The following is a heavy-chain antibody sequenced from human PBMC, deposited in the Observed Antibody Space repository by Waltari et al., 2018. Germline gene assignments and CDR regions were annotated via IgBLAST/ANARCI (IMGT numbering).Heavy chain of an antibody. Sequence: EVQLVQSGAEVKKPGESLKISCKGSGYSFTSYWIGWVRQAPGKGLEWVSAISGSGGSKYYADSVKGRFTISRDNSKNTLYLQMNSLRAEDTAVYYCAKVMGEQSPLFDYWGQGTLVTVSS. CDR1: GYSFTSYW. J-gene: IGHJ4*02. CDR2: ISGSGGSK. V-gene: IGHV3-23*04. CDR3: AKVMGEQSPLFDY. D-gene: IGHD3-16*01.